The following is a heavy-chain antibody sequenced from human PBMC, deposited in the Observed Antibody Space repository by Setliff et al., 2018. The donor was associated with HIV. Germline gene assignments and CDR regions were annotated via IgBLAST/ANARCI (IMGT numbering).Heavy chain of an antibody. D-gene: IGHD2-8*01. CDR3: ARLKLSGVIDY. J-gene: IGHJ4*02. Sequence: SETLSLTCTVSGGSISNYYWGWIRQPPGKGLEYIGGIFYSGSAYYNPSLKSRVTISVDTSKNQLSLKLSSVTAADTAVYYCARLKLSGVIDYWGQGTLVTVSS. V-gene: IGHV4-39*01. CDR1: GGSISNYY. CDR2: IFYSGSA.